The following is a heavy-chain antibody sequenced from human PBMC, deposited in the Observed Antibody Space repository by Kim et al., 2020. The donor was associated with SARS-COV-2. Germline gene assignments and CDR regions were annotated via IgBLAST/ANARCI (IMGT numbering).Heavy chain of an antibody. J-gene: IGHJ2*01. V-gene: IGHV3-74*01. CDR1: GFTFSSYW. D-gene: IGHD4-17*01. CDR2: INSDGSNT. Sequence: GGSLRLSCAASGFTFSSYWMHWVRQAPGKGLVWVSRINSDGSNTIYADSVKGRFTISRDNAENTVHLQMNSLRAEDMAVYYCATGRHQYYDLWGRGTLVTVSS. CDR3: ATGRHQYYDL.